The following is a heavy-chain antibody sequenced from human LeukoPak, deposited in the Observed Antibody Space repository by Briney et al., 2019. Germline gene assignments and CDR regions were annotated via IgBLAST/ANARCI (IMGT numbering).Heavy chain of an antibody. J-gene: IGHJ5*02. V-gene: IGHV1-2*02. D-gene: IGHD6-19*01. Sequence: AASVKVSCKASGYTFTGYYMHWVRQAPGQGLEWMGWINPNSGGTNYAQKFQGRVTMTRDTSISTAYMELSRLRSDDTAVYYCARDGGALTYSSGPTDWFDPWGQGTLVTVSS. CDR3: ARDGGALTYSSGPTDWFDP. CDR2: INPNSGGT. CDR1: GYTFTGYY.